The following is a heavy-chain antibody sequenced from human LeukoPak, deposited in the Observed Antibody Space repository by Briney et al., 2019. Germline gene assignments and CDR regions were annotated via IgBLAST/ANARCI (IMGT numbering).Heavy chain of an antibody. CDR3: ARSRAPLIRILPSDV. Sequence: GGSLRLSCAASGFTFSSYSMNWVRQAPGKGLEWVSSISSSSSYIYYADSVKGRFTISRDNAKNSLHLQMNSLRAEDTAVYYCARSRAPLIRILPSDVWGKGTTVTVSS. V-gene: IGHV3-21*01. CDR1: GFTFSSYS. J-gene: IGHJ6*04. D-gene: IGHD3-10*01. CDR2: ISSSSSYI.